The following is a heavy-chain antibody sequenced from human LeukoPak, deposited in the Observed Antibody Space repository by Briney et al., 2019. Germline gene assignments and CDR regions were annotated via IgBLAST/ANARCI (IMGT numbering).Heavy chain of an antibody. D-gene: IGHD6-13*01. CDR1: GFTFSSYD. CDR3: AKDVDIGAAGYYFDY. J-gene: IGHJ4*02. CDR2: IGTAGDT. Sequence: GGSLRLSCAASGFTFSSYDMHWVRQGTGKGLEWVSAIGTAGDTYYPGSVKGRFTTPRENAKNSLYLQMNSLRVGDAAVYYCAKDVDIGAAGYYFDYWGQGTLVTVSS. V-gene: IGHV3-13*04.